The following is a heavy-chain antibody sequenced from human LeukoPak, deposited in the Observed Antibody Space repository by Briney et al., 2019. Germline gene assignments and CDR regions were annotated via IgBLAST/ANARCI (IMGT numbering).Heavy chain of an antibody. CDR1: GFTFSSYA. Sequence: GGPLRLSCAASGFTFSSYAMSWVRQAPGKGLEWVSAISGSGGSTYYADSVKGRFTISRDNSKNTLYLQMNSLRAEDTAVYYCAGYAVRSGSRDYWGQGTLVTVSS. D-gene: IGHD3-10*01. CDR3: AGYAVRSGSRDY. J-gene: IGHJ4*02. CDR2: ISGSGGST. V-gene: IGHV3-23*01.